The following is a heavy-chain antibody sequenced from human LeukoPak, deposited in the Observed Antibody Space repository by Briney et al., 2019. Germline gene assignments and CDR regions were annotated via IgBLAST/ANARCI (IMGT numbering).Heavy chain of an antibody. Sequence: SETLSLTCTVSGGSISSGSYYWSWIRQPAGKGLEWIGRIYTSGSTNYNPSLRSRVTISVGTSKNQLSLKLSSVTAADTAVYYCAREVQGDAFDIWGQGTMVTVSS. CDR2: IYTSGST. CDR1: GGSISSGSYY. V-gene: IGHV4-61*02. J-gene: IGHJ3*02. CDR3: AREVQGDAFDI.